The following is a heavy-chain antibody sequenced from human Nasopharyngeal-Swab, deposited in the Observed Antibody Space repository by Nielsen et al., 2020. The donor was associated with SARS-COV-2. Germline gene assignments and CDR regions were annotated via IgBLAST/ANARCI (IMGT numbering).Heavy chain of an antibody. CDR2: ISGSGGST. V-gene: IGHV3-23*01. J-gene: IGHJ6*02. CDR1: GFTFSRYA. CDR3: AKSSSTPYGMDV. Sequence: LKISCAASGFTFSRYAMSWVRQAPGKGLEWVSAISGSGGSTYYADSVKGRFTISRDNAKNTVYLQMNSLRAEDTAVYYCAKSSSTPYGMDVLGQGTTVTVSS.